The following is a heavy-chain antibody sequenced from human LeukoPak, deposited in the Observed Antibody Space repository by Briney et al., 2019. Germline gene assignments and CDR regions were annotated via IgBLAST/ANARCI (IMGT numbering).Heavy chain of an antibody. V-gene: IGHV3-64*01. Sequence: GGSLRLSCAASRFTFSSYSMNWVRQAPGKGLEYVSAISSNGGSTYYANSVKGRFTISRDNSKNTLYLQMGSLRAEDMAVYYCARGVVFDYWGQGTLVTVSS. CDR2: ISSNGGST. CDR3: ARGVVFDY. CDR1: RFTFSSYS. J-gene: IGHJ4*02.